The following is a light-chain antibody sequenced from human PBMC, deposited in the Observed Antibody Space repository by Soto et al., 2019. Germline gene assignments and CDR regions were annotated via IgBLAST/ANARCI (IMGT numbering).Light chain of an antibody. CDR1: QSVSTW. CDR2: KAS. CDR3: QQSKHYPFT. Sequence: DVQLTQSPSTLSASVGDRVTITCRASQSVSTWLAWYRQKPGKAPDLLIYKASKLESGVPSRFSGSGSGTEFALTISSLQHDDFATYFCQQSKHYPFTFGPGT. J-gene: IGKJ3*01. V-gene: IGKV1-5*03.